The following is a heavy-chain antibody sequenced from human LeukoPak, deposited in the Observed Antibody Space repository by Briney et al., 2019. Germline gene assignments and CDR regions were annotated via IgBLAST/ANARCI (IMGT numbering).Heavy chain of an antibody. V-gene: IGHV4-34*01. CDR1: GGSFSGNY. J-gene: IGHJ4*02. CDR3: ARGYNWGSYYTY. CDR2: ISHSGST. D-gene: IGHD1-26*01. Sequence: SETLSLTCVVYGGSFSGNYWSWIRQPPGKGLEWIGEISHSGSTNYNPSLKSRVTISVDTSKKQFSLSLSSVTAADTAVYYCARGYNWGSYYTYWGQGTLVTVSS.